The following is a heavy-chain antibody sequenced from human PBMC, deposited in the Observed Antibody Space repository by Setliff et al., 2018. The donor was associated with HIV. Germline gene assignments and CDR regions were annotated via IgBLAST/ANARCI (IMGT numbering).Heavy chain of an antibody. J-gene: IGHJ4*02. Sequence: GGSLRLSCSVSIFGFSDYTMHWVRQAPGKGLKFVSAISNNGETTYYADSVRGRFTISRDNSKNTLYLQMSSLRTEDTAVYYCVRDRTTVTFLSFDYWGQGTLGTVAS. CDR2: ISNNGETT. D-gene: IGHD4-17*01. CDR3: VRDRTTVTFLSFDY. V-gene: IGHV3-64D*09. CDR1: IFGFSDYT.